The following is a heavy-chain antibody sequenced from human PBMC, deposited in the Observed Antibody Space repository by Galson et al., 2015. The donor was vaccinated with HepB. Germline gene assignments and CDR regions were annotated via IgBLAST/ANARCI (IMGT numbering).Heavy chain of an antibody. Sequence: QSGAEVKKPGESLKISCKGSGSSFTSYWIGWVRQMPGKGLEWMGIIYPGDSDTRYSPSFQGQVTISAEKSISTAYLQWSSLKASDTAMYYCARLRGKSRGSFVQSWFDPWGQGTLVTVSS. CDR2: IYPGDSDT. V-gene: IGHV5-51*03. D-gene: IGHD3-10*01. CDR1: GSSFTSYW. CDR3: ARLRGKSRGSFVQSWFDP. J-gene: IGHJ5*02.